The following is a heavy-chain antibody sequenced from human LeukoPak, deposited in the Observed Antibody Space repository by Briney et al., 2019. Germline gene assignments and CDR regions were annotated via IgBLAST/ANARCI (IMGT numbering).Heavy chain of an antibody. D-gene: IGHD2-15*01. Sequence: GGSLRLSCAASGFTFSAYYMSWIRQAPGKGLEWVSYISSSSSYTNYADSVKGRFTISRDNAKNSLYLQMNSLRAEDTAVYYCARDSSAGLDPWGQGTLVTVSS. CDR1: GFTFSAYY. V-gene: IGHV3-11*06. CDR2: ISSSSSYT. CDR3: ARDSSAGLDP. J-gene: IGHJ5*02.